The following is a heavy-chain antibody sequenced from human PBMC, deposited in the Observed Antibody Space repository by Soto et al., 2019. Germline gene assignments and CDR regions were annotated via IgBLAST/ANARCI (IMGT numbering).Heavy chain of an antibody. CDR1: EFTFNNYW. Sequence: EVQLVESGGGLVQPGGSLRLSCAASEFTFNNYWMHWVRQVPGKGLEWVSRIHTDGSTTNYADSVMGRFTISRDNADNTVYLQMNSVRAEDTAVYYCARGIYLKYGLDVWGQGATVTVSS. J-gene: IGHJ6*02. CDR3: ARGIYLKYGLDV. V-gene: IGHV3-74*01. CDR2: IHTDGSTT. D-gene: IGHD3-16*02.